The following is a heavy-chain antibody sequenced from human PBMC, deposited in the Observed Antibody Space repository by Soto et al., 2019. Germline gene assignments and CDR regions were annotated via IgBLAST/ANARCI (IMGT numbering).Heavy chain of an antibody. CDR1: GYTFTSYA. CDR3: ARAHYDILTGYSLNWFDP. D-gene: IGHD3-9*01. V-gene: IGHV1-3*01. J-gene: IGHJ5*02. CDR2: INAGNGNT. Sequence: ASVKVSCKASGYTFTSYAMHWVRQAPGQRLEWMGWINAGNGNTKYSQKFQGRVTITRDTSASTAYMELSSLRSEDTAVYYCARAHYDILTGYSLNWFDPWGQGTLVTVPS.